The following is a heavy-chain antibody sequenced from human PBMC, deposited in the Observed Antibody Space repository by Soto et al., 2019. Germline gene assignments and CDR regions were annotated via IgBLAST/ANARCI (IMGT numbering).Heavy chain of an antibody. J-gene: IGHJ4*02. CDR1: GFTFSIST. Sequence: PGGSLRLSCAASGFTFSISTMNWVRQAPGKRLEWVSSISSGTTYSYYADSVKGRFSISRDSAKSSLYLQMNSLRVDDTAVYYCARGDGTGLHSSGWSPRFWGQGTLVTVSS. CDR3: ARGDGTGLHSSGWSPRF. V-gene: IGHV3-21*06. CDR2: ISSGTTYS. D-gene: IGHD6-13*01.